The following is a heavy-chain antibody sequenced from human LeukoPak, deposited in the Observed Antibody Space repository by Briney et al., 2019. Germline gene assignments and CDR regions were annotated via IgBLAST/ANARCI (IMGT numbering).Heavy chain of an antibody. D-gene: IGHD6-19*01. CDR2: ISSSGSST. J-gene: IGHJ4*02. CDR3: ARDSGRVAGEYFDY. Sequence: PGGSLRLSCAASGFTFSDVYMSWIRQAPGKGLEWVSYISSSGSSTKYADSVKGRFTISRDNAKNSLYLQMNSLRVEDTAVYYCARDSGRVAGEYFDYWGQGTLVTVSS. CDR1: GFTFSDVY. V-gene: IGHV3-11*06.